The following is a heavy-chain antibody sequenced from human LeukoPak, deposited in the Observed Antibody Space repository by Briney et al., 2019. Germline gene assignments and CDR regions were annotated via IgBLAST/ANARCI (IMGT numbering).Heavy chain of an antibody. D-gene: IGHD6-13*01. Sequence: PGGSLRLSCAASGFTFTNYDMHWVRQAAGKGLEWVSAIGTAGDTYYPGSVKGRFTIFRENAKNSLYLQMNSLSAGDTAVYYCASSPAYSSSWYAIDKWGQGTLVTVSS. J-gene: IGHJ4*02. V-gene: IGHV3-13*01. CDR2: IGTAGDT. CDR3: ASSPAYSSSWYAIDK. CDR1: GFTFTNYD.